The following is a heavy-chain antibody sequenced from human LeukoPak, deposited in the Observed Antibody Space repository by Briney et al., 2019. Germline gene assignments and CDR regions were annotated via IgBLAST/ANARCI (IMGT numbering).Heavy chain of an antibody. CDR2: IYYSGST. J-gene: IGHJ4*02. CDR1: GRSISSYF. V-gene: IGHV4-59*08. D-gene: IGHD6-19*01. Sequence: SETLSLTCTVSGRSISSYFGSWIRQPPGKGLEWIGYIYYSGSTNYNPSLKSQVTMSVDTSKNQFSLKLSSVTAADTAVYYCARIDRAVAGTIDYWGEGTLVTVSS. CDR3: ARIDRAVAGTIDY.